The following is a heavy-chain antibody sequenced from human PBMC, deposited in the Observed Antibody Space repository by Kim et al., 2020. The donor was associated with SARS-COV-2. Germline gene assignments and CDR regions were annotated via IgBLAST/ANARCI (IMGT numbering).Heavy chain of an antibody. D-gene: IGHD3-10*01. CDR2: ISGSGGST. V-gene: IGHV3-23*01. Sequence: GGSLRLSCAASGFTFSSYAMSWVRQAPGKGLEWVSAISGSGGSTYYADSVKGRFTISRDNSKNTLYLQMNSLRAEDTAVYYCATRREYYYGSGSPWGPDYYYGMDAWGQGTTVTVSS. CDR3: ATRREYYYGSGSPWGPDYYYGMDA. J-gene: IGHJ6*02. CDR1: GFTFSSYA.